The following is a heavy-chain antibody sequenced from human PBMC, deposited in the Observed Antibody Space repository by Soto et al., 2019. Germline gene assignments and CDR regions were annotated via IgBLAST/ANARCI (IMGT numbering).Heavy chain of an antibody. Sequence: DVQLVESGGGLIQPGESLRLSCAAFGLTISGKKYVAWVRQAPGKGLEWVSGLYDVDGSFYADSVRGRFTTSSDSSKTTVYLQKNDLIPDDTAVYYCATWHEREHAYDVWGQGTTGTVSS. D-gene: IGHD1-1*01. J-gene: IGHJ3*01. CDR3: ATWHEREHAYDV. CDR2: LYDVDGS. V-gene: IGHV3-53*01. CDR1: GLTISGKKY.